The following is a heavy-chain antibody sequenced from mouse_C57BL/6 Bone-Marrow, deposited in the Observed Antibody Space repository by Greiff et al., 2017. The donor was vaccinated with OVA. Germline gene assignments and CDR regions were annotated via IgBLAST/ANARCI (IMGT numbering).Heavy chain of an antibody. J-gene: IGHJ3*01. Sequence: VQLQQPGAELVKPGASVKMSCKASGYTFTSYWITWVKQRPGQGLEWIGDIYPGSGSTNYNEKFKSKATLTVDTSSSTAYMQLSSLTSEDSAVYDCAREGGGYASFAYWGQGTLVTVSA. CDR2: IYPGSGST. CDR3: AREGGGYASFAY. D-gene: IGHD2-14*01. V-gene: IGHV1-55*01. CDR1: GYTFTSYW.